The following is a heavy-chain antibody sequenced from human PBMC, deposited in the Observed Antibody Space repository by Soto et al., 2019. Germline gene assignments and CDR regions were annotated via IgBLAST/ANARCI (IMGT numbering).Heavy chain of an antibody. CDR1: GGTFSSYA. J-gene: IGHJ5*02. D-gene: IGHD6-13*01. V-gene: IGHV1-69*01. CDR2: IIPIFGTA. Sequence: QVQLVQSGAEVKKPGSSVKVSCKASGGTFSSYAISWVRQAPGQGLEWMGGIIPIFGTANYAQKFQGRVTITADESTSTAYMELSSLRSEDTAVYDCARDAGIVAAAGERNWFDPWGQGTLVTVSS. CDR3: ARDAGIVAAAGERNWFDP.